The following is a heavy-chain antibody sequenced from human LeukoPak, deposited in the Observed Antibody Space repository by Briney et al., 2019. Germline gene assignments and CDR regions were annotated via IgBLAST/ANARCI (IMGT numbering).Heavy chain of an antibody. CDR1: GGSISSSNW. Sequence: SETLSLTCAVSGGSISSSNWWSWVRQPPGKGLEWIGEIYHSGSTNYNPSLKSRVTISVDKSKNQFSLKLSSVTAADTAVYYCARFYGSGSYYKGYFDYWGQGTLVTVSS. V-gene: IGHV4-4*02. J-gene: IGHJ4*02. D-gene: IGHD3-10*01. CDR2: IYHSGST. CDR3: ARFYGSGSYYKGYFDY.